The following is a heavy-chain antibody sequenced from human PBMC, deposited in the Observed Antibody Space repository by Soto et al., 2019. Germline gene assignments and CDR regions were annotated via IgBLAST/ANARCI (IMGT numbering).Heavy chain of an antibody. V-gene: IGHV3-48*02. CDR1: GFTFSSYS. CDR2: ISTTSSSI. CDR3: ARKGVAFDY. Sequence: GGSLRLSCAASGFTFSSYSMNWVRQAPGKGLEWISYISTTSSSIYYADSVKGRFTISRDNAKNSLFLQMNGLRDEDTAVYYCARKGVAFDYWGQGALVTVSS. J-gene: IGHJ4*02. D-gene: IGHD3-3*01.